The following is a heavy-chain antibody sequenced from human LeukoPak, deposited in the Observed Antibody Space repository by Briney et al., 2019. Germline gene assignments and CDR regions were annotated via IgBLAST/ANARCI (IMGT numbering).Heavy chain of an antibody. CDR1: GDSISNYY. D-gene: IGHD3-10*01. J-gene: IGHJ4*02. Sequence: PSETLSLTCTVSGDSISNYYWTWVRQPPGKGLEWIGYVYYDGSTYYHPSLQSRLAISVDTSKNHFSLNLTSVTAADTAVYYCVRGLTGYSYFFDYWGQGALVTVSS. CDR3: VRGLTGYSYFFDY. CDR2: VYYDGST. V-gene: IGHV4-59*06.